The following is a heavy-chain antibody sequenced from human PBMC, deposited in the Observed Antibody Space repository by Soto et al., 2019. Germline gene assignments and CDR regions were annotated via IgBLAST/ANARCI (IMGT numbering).Heavy chain of an antibody. CDR2: IYSSGSA. CDR1: RASIYTYS. Sequence: SETLSLTCTVSRASIYTYSWTWIRQPAGKGLQWIGHIYSSGSANYSPSLKSRVSMSVDSSKNQISLKLSSVTAADTAVYYCATIVGANDSWGQGTLVTVFS. J-gene: IGHJ4*02. V-gene: IGHV4-4*07. CDR3: ATIVGANDS. D-gene: IGHD1-26*01.